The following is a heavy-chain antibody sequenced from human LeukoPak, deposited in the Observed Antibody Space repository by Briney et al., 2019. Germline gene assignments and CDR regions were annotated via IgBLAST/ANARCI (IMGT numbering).Heavy chain of an antibody. CDR3: ARESLTVTTAFDI. J-gene: IGHJ3*02. V-gene: IGHV3-30-3*01. D-gene: IGHD4-17*01. CDR1: GFTFGDYA. CDR2: ISYDGSNK. Sequence: PGGSLRLSCTASGFTFGDYAMSWVRQAPGKGLEWVAVISYDGSNKYYADSVKGRFTISRDNSKNTLYLQMNSLRAEDTAVYYCARESLTVTTAFDIWGQGTMVTVSS.